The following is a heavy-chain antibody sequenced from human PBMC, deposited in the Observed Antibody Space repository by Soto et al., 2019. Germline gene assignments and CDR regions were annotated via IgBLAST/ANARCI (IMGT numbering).Heavy chain of an antibody. V-gene: IGHV4-39*01. CDR1: GGSVSSSSYY. CDR3: ARHRARNWFDP. D-gene: IGHD6-6*01. Sequence: SETLSLTCIVSGGSVSSSSYYWGWIRQPPGKGLEWIGSIYYSGSTYYNPSLKSRVTISVDTSKNQFSLKLSSVTAADTAVFYCARHRARNWFDPWGQGTLVTVSS. J-gene: IGHJ5*02. CDR2: IYYSGST.